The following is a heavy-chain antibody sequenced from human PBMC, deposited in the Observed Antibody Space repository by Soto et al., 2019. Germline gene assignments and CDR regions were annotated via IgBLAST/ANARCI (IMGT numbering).Heavy chain of an antibody. D-gene: IGHD2-2*03. CDR1: GFTFSSYG. CDR2: ISYDGSNK. J-gene: IGHJ4*02. CDR3: AKVFRGPWIANYDY. Sequence: GGSLRLSCAASGFTFSSYGMHWVRQAPGKGLEWVAVISYDGSNKYCADSVKGRFTISRDNSKNTLYLQMNSLRAEDTAVYYCAKVFRGPWIANYDYWGQGTLVTVSS. V-gene: IGHV3-30*18.